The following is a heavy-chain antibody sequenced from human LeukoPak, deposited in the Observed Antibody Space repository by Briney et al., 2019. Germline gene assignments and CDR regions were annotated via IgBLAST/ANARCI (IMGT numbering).Heavy chain of an antibody. CDR1: GGTFSSYA. Sequence: SVKVSCKASGGTFSSYAISWVRQAPGQGLEWMGGIIPIFGTANYAQKFQGRVTITTDESTSTAYMELSSLRSEDTAVYYCARHARPYIVSDSGYYVDAFDIWGQGTMVTVSS. J-gene: IGHJ3*02. V-gene: IGHV1-69*05. CDR3: ARHARPYIVSDSGYYVDAFDI. CDR2: IIPIFGTA. D-gene: IGHD3-22*01.